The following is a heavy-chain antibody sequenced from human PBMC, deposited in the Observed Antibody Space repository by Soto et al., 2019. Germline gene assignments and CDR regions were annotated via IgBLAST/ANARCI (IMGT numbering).Heavy chain of an antibody. V-gene: IGHV4-30-2*01. CDR1: GGSISSGGYS. CDR3: ARAMTTVTTIDY. CDR2: IYHSGST. J-gene: IGHJ4*02. Sequence: SETLSLSCAVAGGSISSGGYSWSWIRQPPGKGLEWIGYIYHSGSTYYNPSLKSRVTISVDRSKNQFSLKLSSVTAADTAVYYCARAMTTVTTIDYWGQGTLVTVSS. D-gene: IGHD4-17*01.